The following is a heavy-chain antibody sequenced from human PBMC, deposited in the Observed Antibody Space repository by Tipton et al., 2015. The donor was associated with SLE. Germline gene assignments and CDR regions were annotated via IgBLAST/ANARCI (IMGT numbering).Heavy chain of an antibody. CDR3: ARHRRITLLRGLILPF. J-gene: IGHJ4*02. Sequence: TLSLTCAVYGGSFRGYYWTWIRQSPEKGLEWIGESGHIGNTNYNPSLKSRVTISVDTSKNQFSLKLNSVTAADTAVYYCARHRRITLLRGLILPFWGQGTLVTVSS. V-gene: IGHV4-34*01. CDR2: SGHIGNT. CDR1: GGSFRGYY. D-gene: IGHD3-10*01.